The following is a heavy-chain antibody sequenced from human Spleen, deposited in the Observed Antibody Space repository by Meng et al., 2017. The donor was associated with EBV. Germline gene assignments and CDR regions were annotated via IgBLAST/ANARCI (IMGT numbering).Heavy chain of an antibody. CDR1: GFSLNSRGVA. J-gene: IGHJ4*02. CDR2: IFWDDDE. V-gene: IGHV2-5*02. CDR3: THSVSTVTHFDF. Sequence: ITFKESGPTLVVPTHTLTVTFTFSGFSLNSRGVAVGWVRQPPGKALEWLAMIFWDDDERYTTSLNSRLTITKDTSRNRVVLTMTNMAPVDTATYFCTHSVSTVTHFDFWGQGILVTVSS. D-gene: IGHD4-17*01.